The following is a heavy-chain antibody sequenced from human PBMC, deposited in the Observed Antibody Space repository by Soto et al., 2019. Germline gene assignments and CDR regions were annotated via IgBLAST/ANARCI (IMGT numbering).Heavy chain of an antibody. V-gene: IGHV4-31*03. CDR1: GGSISSGGSY. Sequence: SETLSLTCTVSGGSISSGGSYWNWIRQHPGKGLEWIGYIYYSGNAHYNPSLRSRVTISLDTSRNQFSLNLSSVTAADTAVYYCARDRYGVRALDAFDIWGQGTMVTVSS. J-gene: IGHJ3*02. CDR2: IYYSGNA. D-gene: IGHD3-10*01. CDR3: ARDRYGVRALDAFDI.